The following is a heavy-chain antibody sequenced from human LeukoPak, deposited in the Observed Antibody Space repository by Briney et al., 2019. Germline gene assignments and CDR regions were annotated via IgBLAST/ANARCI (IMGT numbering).Heavy chain of an antibody. V-gene: IGHV1-2*02. CDR1: GYTFTGYY. CDR3: ARESGYYHAPDY. D-gene: IGHD3-22*01. Sequence: ASVKVSCKASGYTFTGYYMHWVRQAPGQGLEWMGWINPNSGGTNYAQKFQGRVTMTRDTSISTAYMELSRLRSDDTAVYYCARESGYYHAPDYWGQGTLVTVSS. J-gene: IGHJ4*02. CDR2: INPNSGGT.